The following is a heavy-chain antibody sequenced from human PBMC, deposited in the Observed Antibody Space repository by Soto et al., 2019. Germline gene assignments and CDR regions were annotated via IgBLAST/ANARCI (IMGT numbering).Heavy chain of an antibody. CDR1: GGPFRSFT. CDR2: ISSNSAYI. CDR3: TRDASRDSSARGWFDP. Sequence: GGPMRLPCAAFGGPFRSFTMNWVRQAPGKGLEWVSTISSNSAYIYYTDALRGRFTISRDNAKNSLHLQMNSLRAEDTAVYYCTRDASRDSSARGWFDPWGPGTLVTVSS. D-gene: IGHD6-13*01. V-gene: IGHV3-21*01. J-gene: IGHJ5*02.